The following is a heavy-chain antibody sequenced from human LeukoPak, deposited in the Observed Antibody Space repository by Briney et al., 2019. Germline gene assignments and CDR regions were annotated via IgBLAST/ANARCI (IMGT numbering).Heavy chain of an antibody. CDR2: MRGDGSLK. V-gene: IGHV3-7*03. Sequence: PGGSLRLSCAASDFSFSNYWMIWLRQAPGKGLEWVANMRGDGSLKYYLDSVKGRFTISRDNAKNSLYLQMNSLRSDDTAVYYCARDGLVSCSSTSCPPLYWGQGTLVTVSS. D-gene: IGHD2-2*01. CDR3: ARDGLVSCSSTSCPPLY. J-gene: IGHJ4*02. CDR1: DFSFSNYW.